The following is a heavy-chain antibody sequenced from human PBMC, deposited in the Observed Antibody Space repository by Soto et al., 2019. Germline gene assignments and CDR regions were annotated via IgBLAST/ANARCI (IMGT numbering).Heavy chain of an antibody. D-gene: IGHD6-19*01. CDR1: GFTFSSYA. CDR3: ASRSSGWYFDY. CDR2: ISGSGDST. J-gene: IGHJ4*02. V-gene: IGHV3-23*01. Sequence: HPGGSLRLSCVGSGFTFSSYAMSWVRQAPGKGLEWVSAISGSGDSTYYADSVKGRFTISRDNSKNTLYLQMNSLRAEDTAVYYCASRSSGWYFDYWGQGTLVTVSS.